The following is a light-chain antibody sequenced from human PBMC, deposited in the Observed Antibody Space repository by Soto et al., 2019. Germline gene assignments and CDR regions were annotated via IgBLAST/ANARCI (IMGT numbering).Light chain of an antibody. Sequence: QSALAQPPSVPGAPGQMVTIACTGSRSNIGAGYDVYWYQQLPGTAPKLVIYGNNYRPSGVPDRFSGSTSGTSASLAITGLQADDEADYYCQSYDSGLFWVFGGGTKVTVL. CDR1: RSNIGAGYD. CDR3: QSYDSGLFWV. V-gene: IGLV1-40*01. J-gene: IGLJ3*02. CDR2: GNN.